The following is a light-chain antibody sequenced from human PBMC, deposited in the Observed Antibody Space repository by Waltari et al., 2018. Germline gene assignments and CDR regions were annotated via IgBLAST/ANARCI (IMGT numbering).Light chain of an antibody. CDR1: VLPNEY. CDR2: KDN. Sequence: SDELTQPPSVSVSPGQTANNTCTGDVLPNEYAYCYQQKPGQAPKVVIYKDNERPSGIPERFSGSSLGTTVTLTISGVQAEDEADYYCQSTDTTGTCVVFGGGTKLTVL. CDR3: QSTDTTGTCVV. V-gene: IGLV3-25*03. J-gene: IGLJ2*01.